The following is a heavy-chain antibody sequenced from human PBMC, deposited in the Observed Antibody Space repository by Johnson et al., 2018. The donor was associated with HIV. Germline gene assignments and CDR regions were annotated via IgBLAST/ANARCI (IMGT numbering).Heavy chain of an antibody. CDR2: INWNGGST. CDR3: ARVLGPYAFDI. Sequence: EVQLVESGGGLVQPGGSLRLSCAASGFTFDDYGMSWVRQAPGKGLEWVSGINWNGGSTYYADSVKGRFTISRDSSKNTLYLQMNSLRAEDTAVYYCARVLGPYAFDIWGQGTMVTVSS. CDR1: GFTFDDYG. J-gene: IGHJ3*02. V-gene: IGHV3-20*04.